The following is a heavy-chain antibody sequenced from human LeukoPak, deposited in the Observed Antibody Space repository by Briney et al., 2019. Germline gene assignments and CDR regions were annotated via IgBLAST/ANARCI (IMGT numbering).Heavy chain of an antibody. CDR3: GSSYSARCGDCNAFDI. CDR1: GFTFSDHY. CDR2: SRNKDNSYTT. Sequence: GGSLRLSCAASGFTFSDHYMDWTRQDPGKWLEWIGRSRNKDNSYTTEYAACVKGRFTISRDDSKISMYLQMNSLRTEDTAVYYCGSSYSARCGDCNAFDIWGQGTMVTVSS. J-gene: IGHJ3*02. D-gene: IGHD2-21*01. V-gene: IGHV3-72*01.